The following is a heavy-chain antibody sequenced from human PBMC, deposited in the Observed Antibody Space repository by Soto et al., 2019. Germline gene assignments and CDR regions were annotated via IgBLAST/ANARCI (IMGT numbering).Heavy chain of an antibody. V-gene: IGHV1-24*01. CDR2: FDPEDGET. J-gene: IGHJ3*02. CDR3: ATDPPLGRGNDCEI. D-gene: IGHD1-26*01. CDR1: GYTLTELS. Sequence: ASVKVSCKVSGYTLTELSMHWVRQAPGKGLEWMGGFDPEDGETIYAQKFQGRVTMTEDTSTDTAYMELSSLRSEDTAVYYCATDPPLGRGNDCEIWGQETMVTVSS.